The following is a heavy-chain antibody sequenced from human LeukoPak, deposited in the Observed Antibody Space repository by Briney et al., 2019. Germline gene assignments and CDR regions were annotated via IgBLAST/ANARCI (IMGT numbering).Heavy chain of an antibody. CDR1: GFTFSSYS. J-gene: IGHJ4*02. Sequence: GGSLRLSCAASGFTFSSYSMNWVRQAPGKGLEWVSSISSSSSYIYYADSVKGRFTISRDNAKNSLYLQMNSLRAEDTAVYYCARHHEYSSSSGKDWGQGTLVTVSS. CDR2: ISSSSSYI. CDR3: ARHHEYSSSSGKD. D-gene: IGHD6-6*01. V-gene: IGHV3-21*01.